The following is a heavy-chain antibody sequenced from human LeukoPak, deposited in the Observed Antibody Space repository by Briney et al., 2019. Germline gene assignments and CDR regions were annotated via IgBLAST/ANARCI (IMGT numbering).Heavy chain of an antibody. V-gene: IGHV3-11*06. CDR2: ISSSSSYT. D-gene: IGHD2-2*01. CDR3: ARVEGDCSSTSCYLFDY. Sequence: GGSPRLSCAASGFTFSDYYMSWIRQAPGKGLEWVSYISSSSSYTNYADSVKGRFTISRDNAKNSLYLQMNSLRAEDTAVYYCARVEGDCSSTSCYLFDYWGQGTLVTVSS. J-gene: IGHJ4*02. CDR1: GFTFSDYY.